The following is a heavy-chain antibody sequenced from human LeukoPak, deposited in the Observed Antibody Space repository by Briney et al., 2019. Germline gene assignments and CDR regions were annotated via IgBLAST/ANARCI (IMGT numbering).Heavy chain of an antibody. D-gene: IGHD3-9*01. V-gene: IGHV3-21*01. Sequence: PGGSLRLSCATSGFNFNSKWMTWVRQAPGKGLEWVSSITMSSSFIYYADSVKGRFTISRDNAKNSVFLQMNSLRAEDTAVYYCARVFRDYYFDYWGQGALVTVSS. CDR2: ITMSSSFI. J-gene: IGHJ4*02. CDR3: ARVFRDYYFDY. CDR1: GFNFNSKW.